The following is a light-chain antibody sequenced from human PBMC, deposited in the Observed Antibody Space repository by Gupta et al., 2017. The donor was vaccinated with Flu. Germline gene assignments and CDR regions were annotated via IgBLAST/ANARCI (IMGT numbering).Light chain of an antibody. CDR1: QRATR. Sequence: PGTRSLSPGDAATRSCRASQRATRALYQQKPGQAPRLISYVSYHRAAGIPDRVSGSGSGTDFILTIRRLEPEDFAVEVCYQYVTSPSGGTFGPGTKVDIK. V-gene: IGKV3-20*01. J-gene: IGKJ3*01. CDR3: YQYVTSPSGGT. CDR2: VSY.